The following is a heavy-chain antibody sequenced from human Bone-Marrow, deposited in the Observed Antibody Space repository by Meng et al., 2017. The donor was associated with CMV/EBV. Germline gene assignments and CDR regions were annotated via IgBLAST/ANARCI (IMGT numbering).Heavy chain of an antibody. CDR2: INHSGST. CDR3: GRGTHPSYCSSTSCYTWFDP. D-gene: IGHD2-2*02. CDR1: GGSFSGYY. Sequence: SETLSLTCAVFGGSFSGYYWSWIRKPPGKGLEWIGEINHSGSTNYNPSLKSRVTISVETSRNQFSLKLSSVTAADTAVYYCGRGTHPSYCSSTSCYTWFDPWGQGTLVTVSS. J-gene: IGHJ5*02. V-gene: IGHV4-34*01.